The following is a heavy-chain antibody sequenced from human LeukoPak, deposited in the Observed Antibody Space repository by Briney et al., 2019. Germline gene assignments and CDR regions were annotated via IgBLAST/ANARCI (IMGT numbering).Heavy chain of an antibody. J-gene: IGHJ4*02. CDR3: AKGASSRSSLGD. CDR2: IRYDGSDK. V-gene: IGHV3-30*02. Sequence: TGGSLRLSCVASGFNFSTYAMHWVRQAPGKGLEWVALIRYDGSDKYYADSVKGRFTISRDISKNTLFLQMNSLRAEDTALYYCAKGASSRSSLGDWGQGTLASVSS. CDR1: GFNFSTYA. D-gene: IGHD2-2*01.